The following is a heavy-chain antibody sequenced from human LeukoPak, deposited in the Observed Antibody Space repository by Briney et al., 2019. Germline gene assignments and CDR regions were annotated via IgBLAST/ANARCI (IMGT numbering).Heavy chain of an antibody. CDR2: ISYDGSNK. CDR3: ARDQGDYGDPFETFDY. Sequence: PGGSLRLSCAGSRSIFSSYAMHWVRQAPGKGLEWVAVISYDGSNKYYADSVKGRFTISRDNSKNTLYLQMDSLRTEDTAVYYCARDQGDYGDPFETFDYWGQGTLVTVSS. J-gene: IGHJ4*02. D-gene: IGHD4-17*01. V-gene: IGHV3-30-3*01. CDR1: RSIFSSYA.